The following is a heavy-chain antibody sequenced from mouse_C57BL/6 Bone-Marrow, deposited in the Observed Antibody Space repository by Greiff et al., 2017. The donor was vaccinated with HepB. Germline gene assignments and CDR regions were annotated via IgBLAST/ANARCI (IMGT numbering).Heavy chain of an antibody. V-gene: IGHV5-4*01. CDR3: ARDPYDY. Sequence: GQVVESGGGLVKPGGSLKLSCAASGFTFSSYAMSWVRQTPEKRLEWVATISDGGSYTYYPDNVKGRFTISRDNAKNNLYLQMSHLKSEDTAMYYCARDPYDYWGQGTLVTVSA. D-gene: IGHD2-10*02. CDR2: ISDGGSYT. J-gene: IGHJ3*01. CDR1: GFTFSSYA.